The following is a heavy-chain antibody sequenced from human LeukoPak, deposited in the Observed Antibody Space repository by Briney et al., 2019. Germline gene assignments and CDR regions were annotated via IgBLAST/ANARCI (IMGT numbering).Heavy chain of an antibody. CDR2: VYYDGTS. CDR3: VRHISTNTGYFDS. J-gene: IGHJ4*02. CDR1: GGPINSHSYY. V-gene: IGHV4-39*01. D-gene: IGHD5-24*01. Sequence: SETLSLTCTVSGGPINSHSYYWGWIRQPPGKGLEWIWCVYYDGTSYSNPSLQTRVGLFVDPSRDQFSLDLDFVTAADTALYYCVRHISTNTGYFDSCGQGTLVCVSS.